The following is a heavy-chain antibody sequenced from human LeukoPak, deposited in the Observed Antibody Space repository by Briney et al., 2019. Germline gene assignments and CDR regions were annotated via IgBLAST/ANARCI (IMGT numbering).Heavy chain of an antibody. CDR3: ATGVTYTDY. CDR1: GGSISSYY. J-gene: IGHJ4*02. Sequence: SETLSLTCTVSGGSISSYYWTWIRQPAGKGLEWIGYIYYSGITNHNPSLKSRVTISVDTSKNQLSLKLSSVTAADTAVYYCATGVTYTDYWGQGTLVTVSS. V-gene: IGHV4-59*01. D-gene: IGHD2-21*02. CDR2: IYYSGIT.